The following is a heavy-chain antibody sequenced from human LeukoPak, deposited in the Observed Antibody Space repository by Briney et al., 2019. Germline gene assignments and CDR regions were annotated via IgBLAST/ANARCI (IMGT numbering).Heavy chain of an antibody. J-gene: IGHJ4*02. CDR3: ARALRSGSYYGVDY. V-gene: IGHV1-2*02. CDR1: GYTFTGYY. Sequence: GASVSVSCKASGYTFTGYYIHWGRQAPGQGLEWMGWINPNSGGTNYAQNFQGRVTMTRDTSISTAYRALSRLRSDDTAVYYCARALRSGSYYGVDYWGQGTLVTVSS. CDR2: INPNSGGT. D-gene: IGHD1-26*01.